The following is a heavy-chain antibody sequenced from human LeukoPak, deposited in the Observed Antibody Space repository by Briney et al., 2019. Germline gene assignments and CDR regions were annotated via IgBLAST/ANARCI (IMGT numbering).Heavy chain of an antibody. D-gene: IGHD3-3*01. Sequence: SETLCLTCTVSGGSISSGGYYWSWIRQPPGKGLEWIGYIYHSGSTYYNPSLKSRVTISVDRSKNQFFLKLSSVTAADTAVYYCARAEYDFWSGYPYQGYYYYMDVWGKGTTVTVSS. J-gene: IGHJ6*03. CDR2: IYHSGST. CDR3: ARAEYDFWSGYPYQGYYYYMDV. V-gene: IGHV4-30-2*01. CDR1: GGSISSGGYY.